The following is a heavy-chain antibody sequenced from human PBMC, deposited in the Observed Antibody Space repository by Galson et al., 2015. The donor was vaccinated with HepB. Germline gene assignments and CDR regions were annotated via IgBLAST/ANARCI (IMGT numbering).Heavy chain of an antibody. Sequence: TLSLTCTVSGGSISSGGYYWSWIRQHPGKGLEWIGYMYYSGSTYHNPSPKSRITMSVDTSTNQFSLKLSSVTAADSAVYYCARVGFGELEFDFWGQGTLVTVPS. CDR1: GGSISSGGYY. J-gene: IGHJ4*02. CDR2: MYYSGST. V-gene: IGHV4-31*03. D-gene: IGHD3-10*01. CDR3: ARVGFGELEFDF.